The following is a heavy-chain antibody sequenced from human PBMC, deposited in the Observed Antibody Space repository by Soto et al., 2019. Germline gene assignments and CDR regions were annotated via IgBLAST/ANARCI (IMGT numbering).Heavy chain of an antibody. CDR2: IRSSGSTI. Sequence: GGSLRLSCAVAGFTFSEYCRSWIRQAPGKGLEWVSYIRSSGSTIYYADSVKGRFTISRDNAKRSLYLQMNSLRAEDTAVYYCARMTSSISPGCWGQGTLVTVSS. D-gene: IGHD2-2*01. J-gene: IGHJ4*02. V-gene: IGHV3-11*04. CDR3: ARMTSSISPGC. CDR1: GFTFSEYC.